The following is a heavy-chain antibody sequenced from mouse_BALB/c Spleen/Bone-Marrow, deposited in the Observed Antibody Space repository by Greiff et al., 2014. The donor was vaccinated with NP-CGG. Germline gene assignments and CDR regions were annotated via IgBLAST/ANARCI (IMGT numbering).Heavy chain of an antibody. D-gene: IGHD1-2*01. CDR3: TRDYYGP. Sequence: EVQLQQSGPSLVKPSQTLSLTCSVTGDSITSGYWNWIRKFPGNKLEYMGYITYSGNTYYNPSLISRISITRDTSKNQYYLQLNSVATEDTATYYCTRDYYGPWGQGTTLTVSS. J-gene: IGHJ2*01. CDR1: GDSITSGY. V-gene: IGHV3-8*02. CDR2: ITYSGNT.